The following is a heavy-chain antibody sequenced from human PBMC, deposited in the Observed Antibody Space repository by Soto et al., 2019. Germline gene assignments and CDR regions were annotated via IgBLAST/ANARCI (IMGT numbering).Heavy chain of an antibody. CDR2: IYWDDDK. CDR1: GFSLTTSGVG. V-gene: IGHV2-5*02. Sequence: QITLKESGPTLVKPTQTLTLTCTFSGFSLTTSGVGVGWIRQPPGKALEWLTLIYWDDDKRYSPFLKSRLTITKDSPKNQVVLTMSNLDPIDTATYYCAHIPPHLAIYGFDIWGQGTTVTVSS. J-gene: IGHJ6*02. CDR3: AHIPPHLAIYGFDI. D-gene: IGHD3-10*01.